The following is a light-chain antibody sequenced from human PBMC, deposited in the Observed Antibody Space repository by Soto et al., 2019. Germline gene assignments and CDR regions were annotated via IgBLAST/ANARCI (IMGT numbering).Light chain of an antibody. Sequence: IQLTQSPSSLSASVGDRVTITCRASQGISSNLAWYQQKPGKVPKLLISAASTLQSGVPSRLSGSGSGTDFTLTISSLQPEDFATYFCQQSYSTPWTFGQGTKVDIK. CDR2: AAS. CDR3: QQSYSTPWT. CDR1: QGISSN. V-gene: IGKV1-39*01. J-gene: IGKJ1*01.